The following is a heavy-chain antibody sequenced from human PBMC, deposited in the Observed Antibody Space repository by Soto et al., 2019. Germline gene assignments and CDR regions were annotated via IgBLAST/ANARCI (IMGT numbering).Heavy chain of an antibody. V-gene: IGHV1-69*01. Sequence: QVQLVQSGAEVKKPGSSVKVSCKASGGTFSSYAISWVRQAPGQGLEWMGGIIPIFGTANYEQKFQGKVTITADESTSTAYMELSSLRSEDTAVYYCARTPEDGSRWGYSDYSGQGTLVTVSS. CDR1: GGTFSSYA. CDR2: IIPIFGTA. CDR3: ARTPEDGSRWGYSDY. D-gene: IGHD6-13*01. J-gene: IGHJ4*02.